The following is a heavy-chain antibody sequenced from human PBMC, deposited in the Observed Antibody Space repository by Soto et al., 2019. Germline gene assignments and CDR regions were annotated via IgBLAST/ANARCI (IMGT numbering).Heavy chain of an antibody. CDR3: AGDFSYDYVWGSYRLDY. CDR2: ISYDGSNK. J-gene: IGHJ4*02. CDR1: GFTFSSYA. D-gene: IGHD3-16*02. Sequence: QVQLVESGGGVVQPGRSLRLSCAASGFTFSSYAMHWVRQAPGKGLEWVAVISYDGSNKYYADSVQGRFTISRDNSKNTLYLQMNSLRAEDKAVYYCAGDFSYDYVWGSYRLDYWGQGTLVTVSS. V-gene: IGHV3-30-3*01.